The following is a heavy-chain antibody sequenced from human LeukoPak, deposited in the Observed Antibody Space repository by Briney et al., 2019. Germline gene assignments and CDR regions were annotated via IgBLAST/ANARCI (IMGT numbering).Heavy chain of an antibody. D-gene: IGHD6-6*01. CDR3: ANWIGSSSRDY. Sequence: GGSLRLSCAASGFTFSTYAMTWVRQAPGKGLEWVSGINSNGDEIYYADSVRGRFTISRVNSNNALYLQMDSLRAEDTAVYYCANWIGSSSRDYWGQGTLVTVSS. CDR2: INSNGDEI. CDR1: GFTFSTYA. V-gene: IGHV3-23*01. J-gene: IGHJ4*02.